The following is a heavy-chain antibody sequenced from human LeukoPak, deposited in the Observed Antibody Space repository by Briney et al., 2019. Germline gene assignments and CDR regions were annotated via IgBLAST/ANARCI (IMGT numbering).Heavy chain of an antibody. V-gene: IGHV4-34*01. D-gene: IGHD3-3*01. CDR3: ARHPTTNFWSGYYGGWFDP. CDR1: GGSFSGYY. Sequence: PSETLSLTCAVYGGSFSGYYWSWIRQPPGKGLEWIGSIYYSGSTYYNPSLKSRVTISVDTSKNRFSLKLSSVTAADTAVYYCARHPTTNFWSGYYGGWFDPWGQGTLVTVSS. CDR2: IYYSGST. J-gene: IGHJ5*02.